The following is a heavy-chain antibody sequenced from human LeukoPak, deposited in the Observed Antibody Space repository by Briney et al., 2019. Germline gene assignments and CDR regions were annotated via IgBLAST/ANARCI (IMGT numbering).Heavy chain of an antibody. CDR2: IKQDGSEK. CDR1: GFTFGSYW. V-gene: IGHV3-7*01. D-gene: IGHD3-3*01. J-gene: IGHJ4*02. Sequence: GGSLRLSCAASGFTFGSYWMSWVRQAPGKGLEWVANIKQDGSEKYYVDSVKGRFTISRDNAKNSLYLQMNSLRAEDTAVYYWARHLYDFWSGYYTDGPFDYWGQGTLVTVSS. CDR3: ARHLYDFWSGYYTDGPFDY.